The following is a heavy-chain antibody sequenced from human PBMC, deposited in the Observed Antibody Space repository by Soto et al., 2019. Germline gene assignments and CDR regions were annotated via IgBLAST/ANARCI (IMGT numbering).Heavy chain of an antibody. D-gene: IGHD2-15*01. CDR3: ARGPGGPDGPGDY. Sequence: QVQLVQSGAEVKKPGASVKVSCKASGYTFTSYAMHWVRQAPEQRLEWMGWINAGNGNTKYSQKFQGRVTITRDTSASTAYMALSSLRSEDTTVYYCARGPGGPDGPGDYWGQGTLVTVSS. V-gene: IGHV1-3*01. J-gene: IGHJ4*02. CDR1: GYTFTSYA. CDR2: INAGNGNT.